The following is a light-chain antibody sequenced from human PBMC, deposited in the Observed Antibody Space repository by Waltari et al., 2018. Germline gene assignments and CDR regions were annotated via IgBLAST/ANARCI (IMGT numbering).Light chain of an antibody. CDR3: LQRSNWPLT. Sequence: ERVMTQSPATLSLSPGERATLSCRASQSVSSSLAWYQQKPGQAPRLLIYGASSRATGIPDRFSGSGSGTDFTLTISSLEPEDVAVYYCLQRSNWPLTFGGGTKVEIK. CDR1: QSVSSS. J-gene: IGKJ4*01. V-gene: IGKV3-15*01. CDR2: GAS.